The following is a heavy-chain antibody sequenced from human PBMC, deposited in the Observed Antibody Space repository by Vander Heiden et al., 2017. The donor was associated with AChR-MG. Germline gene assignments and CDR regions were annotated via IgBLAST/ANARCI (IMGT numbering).Heavy chain of an antibody. D-gene: IGHD6-13*01. CDR2: ISGSGGST. V-gene: IGHV3-23*01. CDR1: GFPFSFYA. J-gene: IGHJ4*02. CDR3: AITTLGYSSSWYGGADY. Sequence: EVQLLESGGGLVQPGGSLRLTCAASGFPFSFYAMSWVRQAPGKGLEWVSAISGSGGSTYDADSVKGRFTISRDNSKNTLYLQMNSLRAEDTAVYYCAITTLGYSSSWYGGADYWGQGTLVTVSS.